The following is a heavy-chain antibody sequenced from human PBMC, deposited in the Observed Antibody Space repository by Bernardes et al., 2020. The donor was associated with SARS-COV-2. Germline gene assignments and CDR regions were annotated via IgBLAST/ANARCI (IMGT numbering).Heavy chain of an antibody. CDR2: IKHDGRT. CDR1: DGSLGDSY. D-gene: IGHD3-22*01. Sequence: SQTLSPTCAVHDGSLGDSYWSWVRQLPGPGLAWIGEIKHDGRTNYNSSLKSRVTMSVDTSKNQFSLNLYSVTAADTAVYYCASERGYYYDRSGSLVGDVWGQGTTVTVAS. CDR3: ASERGYYYDRSGSLVGDV. V-gene: IGHV4-34*01. J-gene: IGHJ6*02.